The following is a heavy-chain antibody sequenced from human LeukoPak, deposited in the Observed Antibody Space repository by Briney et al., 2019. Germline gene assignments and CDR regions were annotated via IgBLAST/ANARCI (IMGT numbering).Heavy chain of an antibody. Sequence: QPGGSLRLSCAASGFTFSSYAMHWVRQAPGKGLEYVSAISSNGGSTYYANSVKGRFTISRDNSKNTLYLQMGSLRAEDMAVYYCARGPGGLGYWGQGTLVTVSS. J-gene: IGHJ4*02. CDR3: ARGPGGLGY. D-gene: IGHD3-10*01. V-gene: IGHV3-64*01. CDR1: GFTFSSYA. CDR2: ISSNGGST.